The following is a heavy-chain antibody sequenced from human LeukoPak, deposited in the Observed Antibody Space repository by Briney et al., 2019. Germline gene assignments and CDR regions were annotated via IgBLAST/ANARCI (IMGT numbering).Heavy chain of an antibody. D-gene: IGHD3-3*01. CDR3: ARVGESGYYNWFDP. V-gene: IGHV4-61*02. CDR2: IYTSGST. J-gene: IGHJ5*02. CDR1: GGSISSGSYY. Sequence: PSQTLSLTCTVSGGSISSGSYYWSWIRQPAGKGLEWIGRIYTSGSTNYNPSLKSRVTISVDTSKNQFSLKLSSVTAADTAVYYCARVGESGYYNWFDPWGQGTLVTVSS.